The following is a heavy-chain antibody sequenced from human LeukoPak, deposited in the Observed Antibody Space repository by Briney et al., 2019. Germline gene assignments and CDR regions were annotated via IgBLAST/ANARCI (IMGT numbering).Heavy chain of an antibody. D-gene: IGHD6-13*01. Sequence: GTSVKVSCKASGFTFTSSAMQWVRQARGQRLEWIGWIVVGSGNTNYAQKFQERVTITRDMSTSTAYMELSSLRSEDTAVHYCAAGSSSWLDAFDIWGQGTMVTVSS. V-gene: IGHV1-58*02. J-gene: IGHJ3*02. CDR1: GFTFTSSA. CDR3: AAGSSSWLDAFDI. CDR2: IVVGSGNT.